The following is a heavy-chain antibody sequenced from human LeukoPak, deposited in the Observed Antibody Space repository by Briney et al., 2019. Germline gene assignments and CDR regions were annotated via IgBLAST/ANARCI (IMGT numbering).Heavy chain of an antibody. CDR3: ARRAPYYYYMDV. J-gene: IGHJ6*03. CDR1: GGSISSGGYY. Sequence: SQTLSLTCTVSGGSISSGGYYWSWIRQHPGKGLEWIGYIYYSGSTYYNPSLKSRVTISVDTSKNQFSLKLSSVTAADTAVYYCARRAPYYYYMDVWGKGTTVTVSS. V-gene: IGHV4-31*03. CDR2: IYYSGST.